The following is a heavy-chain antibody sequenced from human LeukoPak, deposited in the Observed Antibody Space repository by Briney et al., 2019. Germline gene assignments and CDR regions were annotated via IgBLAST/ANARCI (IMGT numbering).Heavy chain of an antibody. CDR1: GGTFSSYT. V-gene: IGHV1-69*04. CDR2: IIPTLGIG. Sequence: SVKVSCKASGGTFSSYTISWVRQAPGQGLEWMGRIIPTLGIGNYAQKFQGRVTITADKTTSTAYMELSSLRSEDTAVYYCARDRGDYYDSSGYYYVSYWGQGTLVTVSS. D-gene: IGHD3-22*01. CDR3: ARDRGDYYDSSGYYYVSY. J-gene: IGHJ4*02.